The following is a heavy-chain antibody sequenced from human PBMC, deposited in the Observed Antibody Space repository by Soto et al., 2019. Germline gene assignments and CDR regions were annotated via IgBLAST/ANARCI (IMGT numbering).Heavy chain of an antibody. J-gene: IGHJ5*02. D-gene: IGHD6-19*01. Sequence: SETLSLTCTVSGGSISSSSYYWGWIRQPPGKGLEWIGSIYYSGGTYYNPSLKSRVTISVDTSKNQFSLKLSSVTAADTAVYYCARHSHETIAVAGDNWFDPWGQGTLVTVSS. CDR3: ARHSHETIAVAGDNWFDP. CDR2: IYYSGGT. CDR1: GGSISSSSYY. V-gene: IGHV4-39*01.